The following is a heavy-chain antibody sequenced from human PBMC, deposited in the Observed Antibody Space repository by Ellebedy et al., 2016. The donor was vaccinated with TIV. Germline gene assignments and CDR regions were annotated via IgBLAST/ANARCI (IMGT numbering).Heavy chain of an antibody. CDR3: ARGKSLDF. CDR2: ISAYNTNT. J-gene: IGHJ4*02. V-gene: IGHV1-18*01. CDR1: GYTFTNYG. Sequence: AASVKVSCKASGYTFTNYGISWVRQAPGQGLEWMGWISAYNTNTNYAQRLQGRVTMTTDTSTSTAFMELRSLRSDDTAVYYCARGKSLDFWGQGTLVTVSS.